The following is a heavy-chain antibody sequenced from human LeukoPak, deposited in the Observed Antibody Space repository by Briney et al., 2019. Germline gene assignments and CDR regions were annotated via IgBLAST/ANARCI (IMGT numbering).Heavy chain of an antibody. J-gene: IGHJ4*02. CDR3: AIPPGYCGNDCSFNH. D-gene: IGHD2-21*02. V-gene: IGHV5-51*01. Sequence: GESLKISCEGSGYSFSNYWIGRVRQMPGKGLEWMGIIYPGDYETRYSPSFQGLVTISVDKSISTAYLQWSSLKASDTAMYYRAIPPGYCGNDCSFNHWGQGTLVTVSS. CDR1: GYSFSNYW. CDR2: IYPGDYET.